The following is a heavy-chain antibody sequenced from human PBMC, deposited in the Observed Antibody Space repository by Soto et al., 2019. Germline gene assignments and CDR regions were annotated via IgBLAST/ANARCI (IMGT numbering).Heavy chain of an antibody. CDR2: IWDDGIKK. Sequence: QVQLVESGGGVVQPGRSLRLSCAASGFTFSHYGMHWVRQAPGKGLEWVAVIWDDGIKKFYPDSVRGRFTISGDNSENTLFLQMNSLTAEDTAIYYCVRGGNVAGAFDIWGQGTMVTVSS. J-gene: IGHJ3*02. CDR1: GFTFSHYG. CDR3: VRGGNVAGAFDI. D-gene: IGHD3-16*01. V-gene: IGHV3-33*01.